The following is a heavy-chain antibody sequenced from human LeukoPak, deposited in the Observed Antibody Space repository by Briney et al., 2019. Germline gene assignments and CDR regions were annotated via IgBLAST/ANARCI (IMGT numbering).Heavy chain of an antibody. CDR2: INPSGGTT. J-gene: IGHJ4*02. V-gene: IGHV1-46*01. CDR1: GYTLTELS. CDR3: SRDLGGSYNDY. Sequence: ASVKVSFKVSGYTLTELSMHWVRQAPGQGLEWVGVINPSGGTTTYAQKFQGRVTMTRDTSTSTVYMELSSLRIEDTAVYYCSRDLGGSYNDYWGQGTMVTVSS. D-gene: IGHD1-26*01.